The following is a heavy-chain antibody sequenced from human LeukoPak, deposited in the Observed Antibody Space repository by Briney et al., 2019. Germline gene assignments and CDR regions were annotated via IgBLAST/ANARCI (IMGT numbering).Heavy chain of an antibody. CDR1: GFTVSSNY. CDR3: ARGNLPYYYGSGSSYYMDV. CDR2: IYSGGST. V-gene: IGHV3-53*01. J-gene: IGHJ6*03. Sequence: GGSLRLSCAASGFTVSSNYMGWVRQAPGKGLEWVSVIYSGGSTYYADSVKGRFTISRDNSKNTLYLQMNSLRAEDTAVYYCARGNLPYYYGSGSSYYMDVWGKGTTVTVSS. D-gene: IGHD3-10*01.